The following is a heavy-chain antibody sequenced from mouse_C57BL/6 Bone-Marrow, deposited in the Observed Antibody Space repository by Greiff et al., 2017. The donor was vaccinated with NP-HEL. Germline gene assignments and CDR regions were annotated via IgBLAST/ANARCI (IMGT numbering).Heavy chain of an antibody. CDR2: IYPRSGNT. J-gene: IGHJ1*03. CDR3: ARTPNYDYDWYFDV. D-gene: IGHD2-4*01. V-gene: IGHV1-81*01. Sequence: VKLMESGAELARPGASVKLSCKASGYTFTSYGISWVKQRTGQGLEWIGEIYPRSGNTYYNEKFKGKATLTADKSSSTAYMELRSLTSEDSAVYFCARTPNYDYDWYFDVWGTGTTVTVSS. CDR1: GYTFTSYG.